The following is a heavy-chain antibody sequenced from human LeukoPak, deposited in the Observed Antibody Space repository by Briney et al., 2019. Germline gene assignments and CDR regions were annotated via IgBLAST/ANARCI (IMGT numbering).Heavy chain of an antibody. D-gene: IGHD1-26*01. J-gene: IGHJ3*01. CDR3: ARIEWERLGRAFDV. Sequence: GGSLRLSCAASGFTVSDNYMTWVRQAPGKGLEWVSSIYSAGATHYAESVKGRFTISRDNSKNTLYLQMNSLRAEDMAVYYCARIEWERLGRAFDVWGQGQWSPSLQ. CDR1: GFTVSDNY. CDR2: IYSAGAT. V-gene: IGHV3-53*01.